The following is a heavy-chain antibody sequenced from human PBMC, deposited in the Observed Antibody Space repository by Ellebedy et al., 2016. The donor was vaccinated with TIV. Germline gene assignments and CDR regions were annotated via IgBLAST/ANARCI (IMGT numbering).Heavy chain of an antibody. CDR3: ASGFQ. CDR1: GFTVTSNY. CDR2: LNQDGSVK. J-gene: IGHJ4*02. Sequence: GGSLRLSCTASGFTVTSNYMNWIRQAPGKGLEWVANLNQDGSVKYYVDSVKGRFTISRDNAKNSLYLQMNSLRAEDTAVYYCASGFQWGQGTLVTVSS. D-gene: IGHD3-10*01. V-gene: IGHV3-7*01.